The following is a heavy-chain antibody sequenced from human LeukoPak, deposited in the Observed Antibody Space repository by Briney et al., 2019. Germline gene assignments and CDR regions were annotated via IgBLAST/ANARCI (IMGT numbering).Heavy chain of an antibody. CDR3: ATTVLGSYYYYGMDV. Sequence: GASVKVSCKVSGYTLTELSMHWVRQAPGKGLEWMGGFDPEDGETIYAQKFQGRVTMTEDTSTDTAYMELSSLKSEDTAVYYCATTVLGSYYYYGMDVWGQGTTVTVSS. D-gene: IGHD3-10*01. CDR1: GYTLTELS. J-gene: IGHJ6*02. CDR2: FDPEDGET. V-gene: IGHV1-24*01.